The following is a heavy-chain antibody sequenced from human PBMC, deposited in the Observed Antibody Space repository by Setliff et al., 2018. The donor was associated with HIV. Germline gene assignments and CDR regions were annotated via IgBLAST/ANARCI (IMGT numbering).Heavy chain of an antibody. Sequence: SETLSLTCAVYGGSFSGYYWTWIRQSPGKGLEWIGEINHSGATTYKPSLKSRATISVDTSKKQFSLKLNSVNAADTATYYCARYSGRGIDYWGQGTLVTVSS. CDR2: INHSGAT. D-gene: IGHD1-26*01. CDR3: ARYSGRGIDY. V-gene: IGHV4-34*01. CDR1: GGSFSGYY. J-gene: IGHJ4*02.